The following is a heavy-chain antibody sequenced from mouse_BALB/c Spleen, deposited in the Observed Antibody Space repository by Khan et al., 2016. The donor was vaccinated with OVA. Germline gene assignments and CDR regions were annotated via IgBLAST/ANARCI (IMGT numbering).Heavy chain of an antibody. CDR3: SRPIYFYAALVY. V-gene: IGHV14-3*02. CDR1: GFNIKDTY. Sequence: EVQLQQSGAELVKPGASVKLSCTASGFNIKDTYIHWVKQRPEQGLEWIGRIDPANGHTKYDPKFQGKATLTADTSSNTAYLQLISLTSEDAAVSFCSRPIYFYAALVYCGPGTSVAVSS. D-gene: IGHD1-1*01. J-gene: IGHJ4*01. CDR2: IDPANGHT.